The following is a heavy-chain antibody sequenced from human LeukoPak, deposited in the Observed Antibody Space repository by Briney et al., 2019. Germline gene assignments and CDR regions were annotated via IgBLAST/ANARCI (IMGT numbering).Heavy chain of an antibody. CDR2: INPNSGGT. D-gene: IGHD6-19*01. Sequence: ASVKVFCKASGYTFTGYYMHWVRQAPGQGLEWMGWINPNSGGTNYAQKFQGRVTMTRDTSISTAYMELSRLRSDDTAVYYCARSRSIAVAGPTHYWGQGTLVTVSS. J-gene: IGHJ4*02. CDR3: ARSRSIAVAGPTHY. CDR1: GYTFTGYY. V-gene: IGHV1-2*02.